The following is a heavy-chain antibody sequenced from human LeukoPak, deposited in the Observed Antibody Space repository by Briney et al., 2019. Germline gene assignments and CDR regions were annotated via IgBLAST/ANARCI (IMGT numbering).Heavy chain of an antibody. CDR3: ASLTFGYNNYFDP. D-gene: IGHD5-24*01. J-gene: IGHJ5*02. Sequence: SETLTLTCTAAGGSISIYYWSWIRQAPGKGLEWIGYIYYRRSTKNNPSLTGRVTISVATSKNQIFLTLSSVTAADTAVYYCASLTFGYNNYFDPWGQGTLVTVSS. CDR2: IYYRRST. V-gene: IGHV4-59*01. CDR1: GGSISIYY.